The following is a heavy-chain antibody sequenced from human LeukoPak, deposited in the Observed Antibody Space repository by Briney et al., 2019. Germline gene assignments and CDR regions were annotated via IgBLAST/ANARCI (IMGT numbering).Heavy chain of an antibody. CDR1: GFTFSTYA. J-gene: IGHJ3*01. Sequence: GGSLRLSCTASGFTFSTYAMTWVRQAPGKGLDWVSAIGASGAETYYSDSAKGRFTVSRDNSKNTLYLQMSSLRADDTAVYFCAKRPRDSSGYYLGAFDGWGQGTTVTVSS. V-gene: IGHV3-23*01. CDR2: IGASGAET. D-gene: IGHD3-22*01. CDR3: AKRPRDSSGYYLGAFDG.